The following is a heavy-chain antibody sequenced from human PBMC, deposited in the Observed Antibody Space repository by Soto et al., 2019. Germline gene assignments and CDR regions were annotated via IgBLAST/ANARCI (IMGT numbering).Heavy chain of an antibody. J-gene: IGHJ4*02. V-gene: IGHV3-15*07. CDR1: GFTFTNAW. CDR2: IRSKTDGGTP. Sequence: EVQLVESGGGLVKPGESLRLSCAASGFTFTNAWMNWVRQAPGKVLEWVGRIRSKTDGGTPDYAAPVKGRFTISRDDSKNTLYVQMNSLKTEDTAIYYCTTEKGYWGQGALVTVSS. CDR3: TTEKGY.